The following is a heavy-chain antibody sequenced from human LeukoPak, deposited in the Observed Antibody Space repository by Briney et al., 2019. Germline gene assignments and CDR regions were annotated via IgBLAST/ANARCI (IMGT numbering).Heavy chain of an antibody. J-gene: IGHJ5*02. CDR2: IYYSGST. D-gene: IGHD7-27*01. Sequence: SETLSLTCTVSGGSITSSTSYWGWIRQPPGKGLEWIGTIYYSGSTYYNPSLKSRATMSVDTSKNQFSLRLSSVTAADTAVYYCASLLNGGVSHWFDPWGQGTLVTVSS. V-gene: IGHV4-39*01. CDR1: GGSITSSTSY. CDR3: ASLLNGGVSHWFDP.